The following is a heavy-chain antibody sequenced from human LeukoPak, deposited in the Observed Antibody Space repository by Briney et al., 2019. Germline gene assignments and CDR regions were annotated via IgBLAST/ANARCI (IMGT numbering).Heavy chain of an antibody. CDR2: FDPEDGET. J-gene: IGHJ4*02. V-gene: IGHV1-24*01. CDR3: ATSKGLGSYGDLFDY. D-gene: IGHD4-17*01. Sequence: ASVKVSCKASGYTLTELSMHWVRQAPGKGLEWMGGFDPEDGETIYAQKFQGRVTMTEDTSTDTAYMELSSLRSEDTAVYYCATSKGLGSYGDLFDYWGQGTLVTVSS. CDR1: GYTLTELS.